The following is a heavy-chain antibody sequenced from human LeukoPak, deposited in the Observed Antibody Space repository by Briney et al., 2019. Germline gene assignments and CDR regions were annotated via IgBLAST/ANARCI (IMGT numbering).Heavy chain of an antibody. CDR1: GFSISSGYY. J-gene: IGHJ4*02. D-gene: IGHD1-26*01. Sequence: SETLSLTCSVSGFSISSGYYWAWIRQPPGKGLEWVASTHKSRTHNYSPSLRSRVTISVDTSKNQFSLKMSSVTAADTAVYYCAREGNSGSYENYFDSWGQGMLVTVSS. CDR3: AREGNSGSYENYFDS. V-gene: IGHV4-38-2*02. CDR2: THKSRTH.